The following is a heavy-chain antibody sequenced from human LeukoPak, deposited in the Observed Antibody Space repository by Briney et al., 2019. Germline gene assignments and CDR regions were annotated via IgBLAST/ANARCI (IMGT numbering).Heavy chain of an antibody. V-gene: IGHV3-20*04. CDR2: INWNGGST. Sequence: GGSLRLSCAASGFTFDDYGMDWVRQAPGKGLEWVSGINWNGGSTSYADSVKGRFTISRDNAKNSLYLQMNSLRAEDTAVYYCARDRYYYGSGGHDAFDIWGQGTMVTVSS. D-gene: IGHD3-10*01. CDR3: ARDRYYYGSGGHDAFDI. J-gene: IGHJ3*02. CDR1: GFTFDDYG.